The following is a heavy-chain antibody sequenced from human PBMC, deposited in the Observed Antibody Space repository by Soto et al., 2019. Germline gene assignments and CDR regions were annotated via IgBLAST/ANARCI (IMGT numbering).Heavy chain of an antibody. J-gene: IGHJ4*02. CDR1: GGTFSSYA. CDR3: ARDGYSSSWHEFYFGY. D-gene: IGHD6-13*01. Sequence: QVQLVQSGAEVKKPGSSVKVSCKASGGTFSSYAISWVRQAPGQGLEWMGGIIPIFGTANYAQKFQGRVTIPAAESTRTAYMELSSLRSEDTAVYYCARDGYSSSWHEFYFGYWGQGSLVTVSS. V-gene: IGHV1-69*12. CDR2: IIPIFGTA.